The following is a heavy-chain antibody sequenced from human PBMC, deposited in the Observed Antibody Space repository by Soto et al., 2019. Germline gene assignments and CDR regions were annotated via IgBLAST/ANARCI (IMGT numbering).Heavy chain of an antibody. Sequence: SETLSLTCTVSGGSISSYYWSWIRQPPGKGLEWIGYIYYSGSTNYNPSLKSRVTISVDTSKNQFSLKLSSVTAADTAVYYCASQRTYDFWSGYYSAFDIWGQGTMVTVSS. D-gene: IGHD3-3*01. J-gene: IGHJ3*02. V-gene: IGHV4-59*01. CDR1: GGSISSYY. CDR2: IYYSGST. CDR3: ASQRTYDFWSGYYSAFDI.